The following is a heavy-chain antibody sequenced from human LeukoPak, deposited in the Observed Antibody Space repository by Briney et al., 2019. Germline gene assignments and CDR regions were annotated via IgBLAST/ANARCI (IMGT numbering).Heavy chain of an antibody. CDR3: ARGVEMATPKDYFGY. D-gene: IGHD5-24*01. CDR2: INSDGSST. J-gene: IGHJ4*02. Sequence: GGSLRLSCAASAFSFSNYWMHWVRQAPGKGLVWVSRINSDGSSTSYADSVKGRFTISGDNAKNTLYLQMNSLRDEDTAVYYCARGVEMATPKDYFGYWGQGTLVTVSS. V-gene: IGHV3-74*01. CDR1: AFSFSNYW.